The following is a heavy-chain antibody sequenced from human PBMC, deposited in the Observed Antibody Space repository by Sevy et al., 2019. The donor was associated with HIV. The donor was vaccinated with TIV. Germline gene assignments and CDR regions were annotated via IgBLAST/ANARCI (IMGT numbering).Heavy chain of an antibody. V-gene: IGHV4-34*01. CDR1: GGSFSGYY. J-gene: IGHJ6*02. CDR2: INHSGST. Sequence: SETRSLTCAVYGGSFSGYYWSWIRQPPGKGLEWIGEINHSGSTNYNPSLKSRVTISVDTSKNQFSLKLSSVTAADTAVYCCSRVGGIFGVVIRHRTKNGMDVWGQGTLVTVSS. CDR3: SRVGGIFGVVIRHRTKNGMDV. D-gene: IGHD3-3*01.